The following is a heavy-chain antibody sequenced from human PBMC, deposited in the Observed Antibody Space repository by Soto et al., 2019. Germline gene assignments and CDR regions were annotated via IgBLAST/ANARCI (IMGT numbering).Heavy chain of an antibody. V-gene: IGHV4-39*01. CDR2: IYYSGST. CDR1: GGSISSSSYY. J-gene: IGHJ5*02. CDR3: ARRLYCTNGVCYTPLWFDP. Sequence: SETLSLTCTVSGGSISSSSYYWGWIRQPPGKGLEWIGSIYYSGSTYYNPSLKSRVTISVDTSKNQFSLKLSSVTAADTAVYYCARRLYCTNGVCYTPLWFDPWGQGTLVTVSS. D-gene: IGHD2-8*01.